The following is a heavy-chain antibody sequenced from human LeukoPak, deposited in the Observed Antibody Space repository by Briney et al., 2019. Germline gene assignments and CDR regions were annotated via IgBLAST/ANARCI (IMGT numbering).Heavy chain of an antibody. D-gene: IGHD5-12*01. CDR2: ISGSGGFT. Sequence: HSGGSLRLSCAASGFTFSSYAMAWVRQVPGKGLEWVSAISGSGGFTYYADSVKGRFTISRDNSKTTLYLQMNTLRADDTAVYYCAVGRRSDSDLTCFDFWGQGTLVTVSS. V-gene: IGHV3-23*01. CDR1: GFTFSSYA. CDR3: AVGRRSDSDLTCFDF. J-gene: IGHJ4*02.